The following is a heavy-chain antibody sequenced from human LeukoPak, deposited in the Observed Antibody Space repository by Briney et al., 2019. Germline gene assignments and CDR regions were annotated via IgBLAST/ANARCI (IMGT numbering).Heavy chain of an antibody. CDR3: ARDATYCAGGSCSRFDP. V-gene: IGHV3-23*01. J-gene: IGHJ5*02. D-gene: IGHD2-15*01. Sequence: PGGSLRLSCAASGFTFSSYAMSWVRQAPGKGLEWVSAISGSGGSTYYADSVKGRFTISRDNAKNSLYLQMNSPRAEDTALYYCARDATYCAGGSCSRFDPWGQGTLVTVSS. CDR2: ISGSGGST. CDR1: GFTFSSYA.